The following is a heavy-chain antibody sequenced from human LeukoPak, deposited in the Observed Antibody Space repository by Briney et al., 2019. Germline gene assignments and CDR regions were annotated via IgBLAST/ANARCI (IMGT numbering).Heavy chain of an antibody. Sequence: SETLSLTCTVAGGSISSYYWSWVRQPPGKGLEWIGYIYYSGSTNYNPSLKSRVTISVDTSKNQFSLKLSSVTAADTAVYYCARYSSGYPDYYYYGMDVWGQGTTVTVSS. V-gene: IGHV4-59*01. CDR1: GGSISSYY. J-gene: IGHJ6*02. CDR2: IYYSGST. CDR3: ARYSSGYPDYYYYGMDV. D-gene: IGHD3-22*01.